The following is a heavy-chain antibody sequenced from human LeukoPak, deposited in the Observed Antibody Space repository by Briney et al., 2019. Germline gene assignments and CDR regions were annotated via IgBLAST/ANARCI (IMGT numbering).Heavy chain of an antibody. Sequence: GASVKVSCKASGYTFTSYGISWVRQAPGQGLEWMGWISGYNGHTKYAQKFQGRATMTTDTSTSTAYMELRSLRSDDTAVYYCARDDLRRTDYDFWSGSYYFDYWGQGTLVTVSS. CDR1: GYTFTSYG. V-gene: IGHV1-18*01. D-gene: IGHD3-3*01. J-gene: IGHJ4*02. CDR3: ARDDLRRTDYDFWSGSYYFDY. CDR2: ISGYNGHT.